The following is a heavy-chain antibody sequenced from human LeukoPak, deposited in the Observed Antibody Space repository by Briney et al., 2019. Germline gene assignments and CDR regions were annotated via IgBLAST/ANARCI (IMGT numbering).Heavy chain of an antibody. CDR1: GFTFSSYG. J-gene: IGHJ4*02. V-gene: IGHV3-30*18. CDR2: ISYDGSNK. D-gene: IGHD3-10*01. CDR3: AKDRFVSDGSGSYYDY. Sequence: PGGSLRLSCAASGFTFSSYGMHWVRQAPGKGLEWVAVISYDGSNKYYADSVKGRFTISRDNSKNTLYLQMNSLRAEDTAVYYCAKDRFVSDGSGSYYDYWGQGTLVTVSS.